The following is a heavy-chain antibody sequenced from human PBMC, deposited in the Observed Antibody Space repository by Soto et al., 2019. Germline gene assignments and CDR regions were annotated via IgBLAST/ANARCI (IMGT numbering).Heavy chain of an antibody. V-gene: IGHV1-18*01. D-gene: IGHD2-15*01. Sequence: ASVKVSCKASGYTFTSYGISWVRQAPGQGLEWMGWISAYNGNTNYAQKLQGRVTMTTDTSTSTAYMELRNLRSDDTAVYYCARDRVAATTPYYFDYWGQGTLVTVSS. CDR1: GYTFTSYG. CDR2: ISAYNGNT. CDR3: ARDRVAATTPYYFDY. J-gene: IGHJ4*02.